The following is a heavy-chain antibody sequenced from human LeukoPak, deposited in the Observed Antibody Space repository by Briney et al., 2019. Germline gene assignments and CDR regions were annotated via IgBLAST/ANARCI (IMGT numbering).Heavy chain of an antibody. CDR2: ISGSGGST. J-gene: IGHJ3*02. Sequence: PGGSLRLSCAASGFTFSSYAMSWVRRAPGKGLGWVSAISGSGGSTYYADSVKGRFTISRDNSKNTLYLQMKSLRAEDTAVYYCAKNPYDFWSGYWAFDIWGQGTMVTVSS. CDR3: AKNPYDFWSGYWAFDI. CDR1: GFTFSSYA. D-gene: IGHD3-3*01. V-gene: IGHV3-23*01.